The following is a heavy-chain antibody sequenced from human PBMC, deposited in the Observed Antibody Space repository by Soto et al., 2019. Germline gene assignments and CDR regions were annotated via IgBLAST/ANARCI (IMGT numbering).Heavy chain of an antibody. J-gene: IGHJ6*02. V-gene: IGHV3-74*03. Sequence: EVQLVESGGGLLQPGGSLRLSCAASGFTFSSYWMHWVRQAPGKGLVWVSRINSDGSRTTYADSVKGRFTISRDNAKNTLYLQMNSLRAEGTAVYYCASTVSMVRGHGMDVWGQGTTVTVSS. CDR3: ASTVSMVRGHGMDV. CDR1: GFTFSSYW. CDR2: INSDGSRT. D-gene: IGHD3-10*01.